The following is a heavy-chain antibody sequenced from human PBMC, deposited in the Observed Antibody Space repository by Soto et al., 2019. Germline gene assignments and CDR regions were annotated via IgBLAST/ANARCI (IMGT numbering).Heavy chain of an antibody. CDR2: ISGSGGST. D-gene: IGHD6-19*01. V-gene: IGHV3-23*01. Sequence: SRNAMSLVRQAPGKGLEWVSAISGSGGSTYYADSVKGRFTISRDNSKNTLYLQMNSLRAEDTAVYYCAKLPYTFGIAVAGTVDYWGQGTLVPVSS. CDR1: SRNA. J-gene: IGHJ4*02. CDR3: AKLPYTFGIAVAGTVDY.